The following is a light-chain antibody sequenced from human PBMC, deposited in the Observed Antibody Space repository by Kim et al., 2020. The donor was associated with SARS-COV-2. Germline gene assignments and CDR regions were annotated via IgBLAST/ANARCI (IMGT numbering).Light chain of an antibody. CDR3: SSYTRSSTNYV. CDR1: SSDVGSYDD. J-gene: IGLJ1*01. V-gene: IGLV2-14*03. Sequence: QSITISCTGTSSDVGSYDDVSWYQQHPGKAPKRMIYAVSNRPSGVSNRFSGSKSANTASLTISGLQAEDEADYYCSSYTRSSTNYVFGTGTKVTVL. CDR2: AVS.